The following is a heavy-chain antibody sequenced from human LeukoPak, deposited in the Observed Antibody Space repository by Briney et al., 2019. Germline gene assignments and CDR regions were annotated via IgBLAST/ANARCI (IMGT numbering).Heavy chain of an antibody. CDR1: GGSISSYY. CDR2: IYTSGST. CDR3: ARILRVAATDAFDI. Sequence: SETLSLTCTVSGGSISSYYWSWIRQPAGKGLEWIGRIYTSGSTNYNPSLKSRVTMSVDTSKNQFSLKLSSVTAADTAVYYSARILRVAATDAFDIWGQGTMVTVSS. V-gene: IGHV4-4*07. D-gene: IGHD2-15*01. J-gene: IGHJ3*02.